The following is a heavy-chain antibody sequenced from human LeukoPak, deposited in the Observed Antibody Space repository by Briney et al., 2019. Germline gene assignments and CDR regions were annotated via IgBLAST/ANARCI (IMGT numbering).Heavy chain of an antibody. Sequence: ASVKVSCKASGYTFTGYYMHWVRQAPGQGLEWMGWINPNSGGTNYAQKFQGRVTMTRDTSISTPYMELSRLRSDDTAVYYCARGSPLVVTLYGGNSMDYYYYYGMDVWGQGTTVTVSS. J-gene: IGHJ6*02. V-gene: IGHV1-2*02. CDR1: GYTFTGYY. D-gene: IGHD4-23*01. CDR3: ARGSPLVVTLYGGNSMDYYYYYGMDV. CDR2: INPNSGGT.